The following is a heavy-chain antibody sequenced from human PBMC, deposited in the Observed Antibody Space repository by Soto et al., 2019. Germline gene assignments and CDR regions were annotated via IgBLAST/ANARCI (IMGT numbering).Heavy chain of an antibody. V-gene: IGHV1-46*01. CDR1: GDSFTSYY. CDR3: AAAAIPVAGRHPDF. J-gene: IGHJ4*02. CDR2: INPHGGST. D-gene: IGHD6-19*01. Sequence: ASVKVSCKAPGDSFTSYYLNWVRQAPGQGLEWMGVINPHGGSTKYAQKFQGRVTMTRDTSRSTVYMELSSLRSDDTAVYFCAAAAIPVAGRHPDFWGQGTVVTVSS.